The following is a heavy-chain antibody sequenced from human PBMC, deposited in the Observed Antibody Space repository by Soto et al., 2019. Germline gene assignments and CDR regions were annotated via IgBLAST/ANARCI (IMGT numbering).Heavy chain of an antibody. Sequence: QVKLQESGPGLVKPSETLSLTCTVSGASITSKSWNWVRQSPGKGVEWSGYVYYSGTTNYNPSIKRRVTISIDPSKSHISLNLTPVTAADPAIYYCARGLSWSPYFDLWGQGTRVTVSS. CDR1: GASITSKS. D-gene: IGHD6-13*01. V-gene: IGHV4-59*01. J-gene: IGHJ4*02. CDR2: VYYSGTT. CDR3: ARGLSWSPYFDL.